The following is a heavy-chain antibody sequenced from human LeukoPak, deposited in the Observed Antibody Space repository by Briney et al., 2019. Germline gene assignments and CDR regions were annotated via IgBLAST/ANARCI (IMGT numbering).Heavy chain of an antibody. Sequence: PGASVKVSCKASGYTFTSYDINWVRQATGQGLEWMGWMNPNSGNTGYAQKFQGRVTMIRNTSISTAYMELSSLRSEDTAVYYCARGLLQWLVYYYYYMDVWGKGTTVTVSS. CDR3: ARGLLQWLVYYYYYMDV. V-gene: IGHV1-8*01. CDR2: MNPNSGNT. J-gene: IGHJ6*03. D-gene: IGHD6-19*01. CDR1: GYTFTSYD.